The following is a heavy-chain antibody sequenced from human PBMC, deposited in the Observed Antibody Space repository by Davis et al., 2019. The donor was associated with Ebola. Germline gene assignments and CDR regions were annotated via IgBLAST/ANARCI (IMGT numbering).Heavy chain of an antibody. CDR3: ARHAYNGGDMVYAMGPFDY. D-gene: IGHD2-8*01. CDR1: GGSFSGYY. J-gene: IGHJ4*02. Sequence: SETLSLTCAVYGGSFSGYYWNWIRQPPGKGLEWIGEINHTGSTYYNPSLKSRVTISVDTSKNQFSLKLSSVTAADTAVYYCARHAYNGGDMVYAMGPFDYWGQGTLVTVSS. CDR2: INHTGST. V-gene: IGHV4-34*01.